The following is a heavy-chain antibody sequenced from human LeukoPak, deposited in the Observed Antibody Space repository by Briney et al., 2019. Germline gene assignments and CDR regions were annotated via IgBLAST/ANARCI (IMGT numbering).Heavy chain of an antibody. Sequence: SETLSLTCAVYGGSFSGYYWSWIRQPPGKGLEWIGEINHSGSANYNPSLKSRVTISVDRSKNQFSLKLSSMTAADTAVYYCARGPAKDRRWEYWGQGTLVTVSS. V-gene: IGHV4-34*01. CDR3: ARGPAKDRRWEY. J-gene: IGHJ4*02. CDR2: INHSGSA. D-gene: IGHD1-26*01. CDR1: GGSFSGYY.